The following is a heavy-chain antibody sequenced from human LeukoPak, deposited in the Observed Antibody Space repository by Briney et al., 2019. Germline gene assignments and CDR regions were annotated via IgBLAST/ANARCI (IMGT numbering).Heavy chain of an antibody. CDR3: ARGSRDTRGSYYVYPLDI. V-gene: IGHV4-34*01. CDR1: GGSFSGYY. D-gene: IGHD3-22*01. J-gene: IGHJ3*02. CDR2: INHSGST. Sequence: SETLSLTCAVYGGSFSGYYWSWVRQPPRKRLERAGGINHSGSTNYNPSLKSRLTISVDTSRNQFSLRLTSVTVADTAVYYCARGSRDTRGSYYVYPLDIWGQGTIVTVSS.